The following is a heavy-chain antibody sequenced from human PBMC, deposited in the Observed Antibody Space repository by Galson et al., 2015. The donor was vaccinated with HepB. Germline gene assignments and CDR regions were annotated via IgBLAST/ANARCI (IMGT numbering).Heavy chain of an antibody. J-gene: IGHJ4*02. D-gene: IGHD5-24*01. Sequence: SLRLSCAASGFTFSMYGMHWVRQAPGKGLEWVADVWYDGSDKYYADSVKGRFTISRDNSKNMVYMQMNSLRAEDTAVYFCARALERSRDAYNLDYWGQRTLVTVSS. CDR1: GFTFSMYG. V-gene: IGHV3-33*01. CDR2: VWYDGSDK. CDR3: ARALERSRDAYNLDY.